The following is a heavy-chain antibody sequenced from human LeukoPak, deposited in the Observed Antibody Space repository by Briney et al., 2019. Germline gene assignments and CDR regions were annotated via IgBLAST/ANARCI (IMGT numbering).Heavy chain of an antibody. J-gene: IGHJ4*02. CDR3: ARVYETYDYVWGSYRLFDY. CDR1: GYTFTGYY. V-gene: IGHV1-2*02. CDR2: INPNSGDT. Sequence: GASVKVSCKASGYTFTGYYMHWVRQAPGQGLEWMGWINPNSGDTNYAQKFQGRVTMTRDTSISTAYMELSRLRSDDTAVYYCARVYETYDYVWGSYRLFDYWGQGTLVTVSS. D-gene: IGHD3-16*02.